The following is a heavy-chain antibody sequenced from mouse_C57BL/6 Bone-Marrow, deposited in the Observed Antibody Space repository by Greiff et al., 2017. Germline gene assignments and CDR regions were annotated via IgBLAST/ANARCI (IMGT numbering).Heavy chain of an antibody. CDR2: IDPSDSYT. V-gene: IGHV1-50*01. J-gene: IGHJ3*01. Sequence: QVQLQQPGAELVKPGASVKLSCKASGYTFTSYWMQWVKQRPGQGLEWIGEIDPSDSYTNYNQKFKGKATLTVDTSSSTAYMQLSSLTSEDSAVYYFARRGLRPFAYCGQGTLVTVSA. D-gene: IGHD2-4*01. CDR1: GYTFTSYW. CDR3: ARRGLRPFAY.